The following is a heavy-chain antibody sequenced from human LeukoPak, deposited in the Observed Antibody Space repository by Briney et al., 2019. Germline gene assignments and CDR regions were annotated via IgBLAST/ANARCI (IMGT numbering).Heavy chain of an antibody. CDR3: ARIPQAAIYTVPNFDY. D-gene: IGHD3-16*01. J-gene: IGHJ4*02. Sequence: PRGSLRLSCAASGFTFSNYAMTWVRQAPGKGLEWLSIISGSGDSVKGQFTISRDNSKNTLYLEMDSLRVEDTAVYYCARIPQAAIYTVPNFDYWGQGTLVTVSS. CDR1: GFTFSNYA. V-gene: IGHV3-23*01. CDR2: ISGSG.